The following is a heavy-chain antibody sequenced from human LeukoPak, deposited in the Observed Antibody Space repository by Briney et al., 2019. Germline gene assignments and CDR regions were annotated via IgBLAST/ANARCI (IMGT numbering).Heavy chain of an antibody. CDR3: ARTKYYFDSSGYYVFDS. CDR2: INPSGTST. V-gene: IGHV1-46*01. D-gene: IGHD3-22*01. Sequence: ASVKVSCKAFGYTFTNYYIHWVRQAPGQGLEWIGIINPSGTSTSYAQKFQGSVTMTRDTSTSTVYMELTSLRSEDTAVYFCARTKYYFDSSGYYVFDSWGQGTLVTVSS. CDR1: GYTFTNYY. J-gene: IGHJ4*02.